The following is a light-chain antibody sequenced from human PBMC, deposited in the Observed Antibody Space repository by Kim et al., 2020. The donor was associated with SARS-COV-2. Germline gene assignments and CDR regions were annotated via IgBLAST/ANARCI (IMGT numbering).Light chain of an antibody. CDR1: QSIDKW. Sequence: DVQMTQSPSSLSASVGDRVTITCRASQSIDKWLAWYQQKPGKVPKLLIFEASVLASGVPSRFSGSGSWTEFTLTISSLQPHDFATYFCQQYTTYPLTFGGGNKVDIK. CDR3: QQYTTYPLT. V-gene: IGKV1-5*03. CDR2: EAS. J-gene: IGKJ4*01.